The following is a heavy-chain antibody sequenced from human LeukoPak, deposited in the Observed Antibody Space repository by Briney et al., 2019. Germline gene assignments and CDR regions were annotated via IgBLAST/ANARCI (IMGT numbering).Heavy chain of an antibody. D-gene: IGHD3/OR15-3a*01. Sequence: GESLRLSCAASGFTFDDYGMSWVRQGPGKGLEWVSSINWNGGSTSYADSVKGRFTVSRDSAKNSLYLQMNSLRVEDTALYYCARGWTGDPAPYFFDYWGQGTLVTLSS. V-gene: IGHV3-20*04. CDR3: ARGWTGDPAPYFFDY. CDR1: GFTFDDYG. CDR2: INWNGGST. J-gene: IGHJ4*02.